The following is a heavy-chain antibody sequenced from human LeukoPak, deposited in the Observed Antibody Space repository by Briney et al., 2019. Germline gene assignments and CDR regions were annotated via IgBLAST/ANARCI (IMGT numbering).Heavy chain of an antibody. CDR2: INPNSGGT. D-gene: IGHD3-10*01. V-gene: IGHV1-2*02. CDR1: GYTFTGYY. CDR3: ARSNGSGSYIHWYFDL. Sequence: EASVKVSCKASGYTFTGYYMHWVRQAPGQGLEWMGWINPNSGGTNYAQKFQGRVTMTRDTSISTAYMELSRLRSDDTAVYYCARSNGSGSYIHWYFDLWGRGTLVTASS. J-gene: IGHJ2*01.